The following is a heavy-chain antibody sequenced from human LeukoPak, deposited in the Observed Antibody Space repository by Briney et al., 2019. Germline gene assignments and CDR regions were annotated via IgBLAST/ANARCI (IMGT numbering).Heavy chain of an antibody. D-gene: IGHD3-16*01. V-gene: IGHV3-21*01. CDR1: GFTFSSYS. Sequence: PGGSLRLSCAASGFTFSSYSMNWVRQASGKGLEWVSSISTSSSYIYYADSLKGRFTISRDNAKNSLYLQMNSLRAEDTAIYYCARWGSPFDIWGQGTMVTVSS. CDR2: ISTSSSYI. CDR3: ARWGSPFDI. J-gene: IGHJ3*02.